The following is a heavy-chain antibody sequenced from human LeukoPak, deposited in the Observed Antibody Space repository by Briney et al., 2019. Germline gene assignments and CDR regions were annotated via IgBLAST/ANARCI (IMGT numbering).Heavy chain of an antibody. CDR1: GFTFSSYG. D-gene: IGHD3-10*01. Sequence: GGSLRLSCAASGFTFSSYGMHWVRQAPGKGLEWVAVISYDGSNKYYADSVKGRFTISRDNSKNTLYLQMSSLRAEDTAVYYCAKDWVYGSGSYYPAARKRFDPWGQGTLVTVSS. J-gene: IGHJ5*02. V-gene: IGHV3-30*18. CDR2: ISYDGSNK. CDR3: AKDWVYGSGSYYPAARKRFDP.